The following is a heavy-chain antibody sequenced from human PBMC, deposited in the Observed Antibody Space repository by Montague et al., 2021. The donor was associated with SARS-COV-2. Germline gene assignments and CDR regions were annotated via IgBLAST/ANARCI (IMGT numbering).Heavy chain of an antibody. CDR2: IYYSGST. V-gene: IGHV4-31*03. J-gene: IGHJ3*02. CDR1: GGSISSGSYY. CDR3: ARVKGITMIVVGIGCFDI. Sequence: TLSLTCTVSGGSISSGSYYWSWIRQHPGKGLEWIGNIYYSGSTYYNPSLKSRVTIPVDTSKNQFSLKLSSVTAADTAVYYCARVKGITMIVVGIGCFDIWGQGTMVTVSS. D-gene: IGHD3-22*01.